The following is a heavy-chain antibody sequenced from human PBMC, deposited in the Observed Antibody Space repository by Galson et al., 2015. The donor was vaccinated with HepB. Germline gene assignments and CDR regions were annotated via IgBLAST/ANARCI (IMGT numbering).Heavy chain of an antibody. CDR1: GHTFTSYG. CDR2: ISAYNGNT. V-gene: IGHV1-18*04. D-gene: IGHD6-13*01. J-gene: IGHJ5*02. Sequence: SVKVSCKASGHTFTSYGISWVRQAPGQGLEWMGWISAYNGNTNYAQKLQGRVTMTTDTSTSTAYMELRSLRSDDTAVYYCARDARWAAAAEGGWFDPWGQGTLVTVSS. CDR3: ARDARWAAAAEGGWFDP.